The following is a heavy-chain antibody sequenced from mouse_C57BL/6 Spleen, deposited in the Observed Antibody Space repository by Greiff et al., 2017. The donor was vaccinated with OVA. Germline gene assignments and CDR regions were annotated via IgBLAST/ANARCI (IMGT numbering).Heavy chain of an antibody. Sequence: VQLKESGAELVRPGASVKLSCTASGFNIKDDYMHWVKQRPEQGLEWIGWIDPENGDTEYASKFQGKATITADTSSNTAYLQLSSLTSEDTAVYYCTTPLYDYDSPWFADWGQGTLVTVSA. V-gene: IGHV14-4*01. J-gene: IGHJ3*01. CDR1: GFNIKDDY. CDR2: IDPENGDT. CDR3: TTPLYDYDSPWFAD. D-gene: IGHD2-4*01.